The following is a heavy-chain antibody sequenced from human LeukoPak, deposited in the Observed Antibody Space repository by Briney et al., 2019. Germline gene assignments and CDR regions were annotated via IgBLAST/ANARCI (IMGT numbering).Heavy chain of an antibody. CDR3: GRKKYGSGSLDY. Sequence: GGSLRLSCAASGFTFSSYDMHWVRQATGKGPEWVSGIGTAGDTYYPGSVKGRFTISRENAMNLLYLQMNSLRDGDTAVYYCGRKKYGSGSLDYWGQGTLVTVSS. D-gene: IGHD3-10*01. CDR2: IGTAGDT. V-gene: IGHV3-13*01. CDR1: GFTFSSYD. J-gene: IGHJ4*02.